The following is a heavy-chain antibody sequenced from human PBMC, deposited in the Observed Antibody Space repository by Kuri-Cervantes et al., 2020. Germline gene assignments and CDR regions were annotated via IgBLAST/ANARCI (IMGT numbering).Heavy chain of an antibody. CDR1: GGSISSGGYY. CDR2: IYYSGST. CDR3: TKGSSSGTAHYYYGMDV. D-gene: IGHD3-10*01. Sequence: LRLSCTVSGGSISSGGYYWSWIRQHPGKGLEWIGYIYYSGSTYYNPSLKSRVTISVDTSKNQFSLKVSSVTAADTAVYYCTKGSSSGTAHYYYGMDVWGQGTTVTVSS. J-gene: IGHJ6*02. V-gene: IGHV4-31*03.